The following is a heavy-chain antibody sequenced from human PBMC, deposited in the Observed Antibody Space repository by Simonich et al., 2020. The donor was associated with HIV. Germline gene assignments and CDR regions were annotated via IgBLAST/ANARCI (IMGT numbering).Heavy chain of an antibody. CDR1: GGSFSGAY. CDR2: INHSGST. Sequence: QVQLQQWGAGLLKPSETLSLTCAVYGGSFSGAYWSCIRQPPGKGREWIGEINHSGSTNYNPSLKSRVTISVDTSKNQFSLKLSSVTAADTAVYYCARRHPTTVTTPYFDYWGQGTLVTVSS. J-gene: IGHJ4*02. V-gene: IGHV4-34*01. CDR3: ARRHPTTVTTPYFDY. D-gene: IGHD4-17*01.